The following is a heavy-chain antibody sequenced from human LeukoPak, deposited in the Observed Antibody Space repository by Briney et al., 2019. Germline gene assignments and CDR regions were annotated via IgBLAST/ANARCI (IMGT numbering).Heavy chain of an antibody. CDR1: GYTFTDYY. Sequence: ASVKVSCKASGYTFTDYYMHWVRQAPGQGLEWMGWINPNSGGTNFVQKFQGRVTMTRDTSISTAYMELSRLRSDDTAVYYCARDLPYDSSYWGQGTLVTVSS. J-gene: IGHJ4*02. CDR2: INPNSGGT. V-gene: IGHV1-2*02. D-gene: IGHD3-22*01. CDR3: ARDLPYDSSY.